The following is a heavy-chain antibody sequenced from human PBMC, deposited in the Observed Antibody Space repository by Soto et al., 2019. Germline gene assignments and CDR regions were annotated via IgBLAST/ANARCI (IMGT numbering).Heavy chain of an antibody. Sequence: SETLSLTCTVSGGSIRSYNWNWIRQPPGKGLEWIGFVYNSGSTNYNPSLKSRVTISVDTSKNQFSLKLNSVTAADTAVYYCARRAVVAVAGSLDNWFDPWGQGTLVTVSS. CDR2: VYNSGST. V-gene: IGHV4-59*01. CDR3: ARRAVVAVAGSLDNWFDP. D-gene: IGHD2-15*01. CDR1: GGSIRSYN. J-gene: IGHJ5*02.